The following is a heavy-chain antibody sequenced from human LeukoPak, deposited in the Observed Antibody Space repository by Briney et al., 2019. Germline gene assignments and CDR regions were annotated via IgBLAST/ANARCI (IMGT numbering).Heavy chain of an antibody. V-gene: IGHV4-61*02. J-gene: IGHJ5*02. CDR1: GGSISSGSYY. CDR3: ARDGNGVRYNWFDP. CDR2: IYTSGST. Sequence: SETLSLTCTVSGGSISSGSYYWSWIRQPAGKGLEWIGRIYTSGSTNYNPSLKSRVTISVDTSKNQFSLKLSSVNAADTAVYYCARDGNGVRYNWFDPWGQGTLVTVSS. D-gene: IGHD3-9*01.